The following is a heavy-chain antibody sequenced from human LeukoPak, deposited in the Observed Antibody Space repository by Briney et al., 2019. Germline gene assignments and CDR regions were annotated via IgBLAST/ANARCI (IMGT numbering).Heavy chain of an antibody. CDR1: GFAFSSYV. Sequence: GGSLRLSCAASGFAFSSYVMTWVRQAPGKGLEWVSSISNTGGSTYYADSVKGRFTISRDNSKNTLYLQLNSLRAEDTAVYYCARDKAVNAADWGQGTLVTVSS. CDR2: ISNTGGST. CDR3: ARDKAVNAAD. V-gene: IGHV3-23*01. D-gene: IGHD4-17*01. J-gene: IGHJ4*02.